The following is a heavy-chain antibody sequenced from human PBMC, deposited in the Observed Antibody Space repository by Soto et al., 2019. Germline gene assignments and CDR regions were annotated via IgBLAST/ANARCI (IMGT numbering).Heavy chain of an antibody. D-gene: IGHD2-2*01. CDR1: GGSFSGYY. V-gene: IGHV4-34*01. J-gene: IGHJ5*02. CDR3: ARGALHWYCSSTSCYGDWFDP. CDR2: INHSGST. Sequence: PSETLSLTCAVYGGSFSGYYWSWIRQPPGKGLEWIGEINHSGSTNYNPSLKSRVTISVDTSKNQFSLKLSPVTAADTAVYYCARGALHWYCSSTSCYGDWFDPWGQGTLVPVSS.